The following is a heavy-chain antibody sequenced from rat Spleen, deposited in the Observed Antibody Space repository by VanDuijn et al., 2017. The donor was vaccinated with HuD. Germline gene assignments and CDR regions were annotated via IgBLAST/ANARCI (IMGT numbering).Heavy chain of an antibody. D-gene: IGHD1-4*01. V-gene: IGHV3-1*01. J-gene: IGHJ3*01. CDR1: GYSITSDY. CDR3: ARSPNYPARGNWFAY. CDR2: IRYSGDT. Sequence: EVQLQESGPGLVKPSQSLSLTCSVTGYSITSDYWGGIRKFPGNKMEWMGYIRYSGDTSYNPSLKSRISIARDTSRNQFFLQLNSVTTEDTATYYCARSPNYPARGNWFAYWGQGTLVTVSS.